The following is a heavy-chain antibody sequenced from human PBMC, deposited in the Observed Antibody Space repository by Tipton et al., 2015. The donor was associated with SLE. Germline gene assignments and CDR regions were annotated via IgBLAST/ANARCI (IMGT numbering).Heavy chain of an antibody. V-gene: IGHV3-11*01. J-gene: IGHJ5*02. CDR3: AREIVAYGSGLDWFDP. Sequence: QLVQSGGGLVQAGGSLRLSCAASGFSISDYYMSWIRQAPGKGPQWLSYISTSGRTIFYADSMKGRFTTSRDNAKNSLYLQITNLRSEDTAVYYCAREIVAYGSGLDWFDPWGQGTLVTVSS. CDR2: ISTSGRTI. D-gene: IGHD3-10*01. CDR1: GFSISDYY.